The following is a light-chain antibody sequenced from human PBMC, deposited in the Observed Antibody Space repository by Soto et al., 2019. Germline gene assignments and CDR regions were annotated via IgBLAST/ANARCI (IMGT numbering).Light chain of an antibody. V-gene: IGLV2-14*01. CDR2: AVT. J-gene: IGLJ1*01. CDR3: CSYTSSTTYV. Sequence: QSVLTQPASVSGSPGQSITISCTGTSSDVGGYNYVSWYQHHPGKAPKLIIYAVTNRPSGVSIRFSGSKSGNTASLTISGLQAEDEADYYCCSYTSSTTYVFGPGTKVTVL. CDR1: SSDVGGYNY.